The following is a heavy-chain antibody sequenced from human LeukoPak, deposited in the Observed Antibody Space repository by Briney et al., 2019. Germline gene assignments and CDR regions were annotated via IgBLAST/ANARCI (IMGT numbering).Heavy chain of an antibody. CDR2: ISGSGGST. D-gene: IGHD2-15*01. Sequence: GGSLRLSCAASGFTFSSYAMSWVRQAPGKGLEWVSAISGSGGSTYYADSVKGRFTISRDNSKNTLYLQMNSLRAGDTAVYYCARLSRRGYCSGDSCYSSYGMDVWGQGTTVTVSS. V-gene: IGHV3-23*01. J-gene: IGHJ6*02. CDR3: ARLSRRGYCSGDSCYSSYGMDV. CDR1: GFTFSSYA.